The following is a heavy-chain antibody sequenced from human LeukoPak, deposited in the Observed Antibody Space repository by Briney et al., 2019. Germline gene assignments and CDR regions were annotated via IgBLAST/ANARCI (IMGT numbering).Heavy chain of an antibody. Sequence: GGSLRLSCAASGFTFSSYAMSWVRQAPGKGLEWVSAISGSGGSTYYAGSVKGRFTISRDNSKNTLYLQMNSLRAEDTAVYYCAKDPKESPALDYWGQGTLVTVSS. D-gene: IGHD6-25*01. V-gene: IGHV3-23*01. CDR3: AKDPKESPALDY. J-gene: IGHJ4*02. CDR1: GFTFSSYA. CDR2: ISGSGGST.